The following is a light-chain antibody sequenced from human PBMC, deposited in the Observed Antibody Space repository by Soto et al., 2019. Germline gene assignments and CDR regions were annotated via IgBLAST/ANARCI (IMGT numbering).Light chain of an antibody. V-gene: IGLV2-23*01. Sequence: SGLTQPASASGSAGQSITIACTGTSNDVGFYDLVSWYLQHPGQAPKLLIYEGSKRPAGVYKRFSGSKSGNTASLTISGLQAEDEADYYCSAYAGSNTLFVFGTGSKVTVL. CDR1: SNDVGFYDL. CDR3: SAYAGSNTLFV. CDR2: EGS. J-gene: IGLJ1*01.